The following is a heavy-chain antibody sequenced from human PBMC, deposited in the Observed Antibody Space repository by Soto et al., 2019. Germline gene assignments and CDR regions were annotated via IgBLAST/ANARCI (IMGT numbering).Heavy chain of an antibody. V-gene: IGHV1-69*12. D-gene: IGHD3-3*02. CDR3: ARDKDRQQLGGNYYYILDV. Sequence: QVQLMQSGAEVKKPGSSVKVSCKASGGTFSTSAISWVRQAPGEGLEWVGGIMPVFATPDYAQKFQGRVPISADESTTTAYLDLTSLTTDDTAVYYCARDKDRQQLGGNYYYILDVWGQGTAITVSS. J-gene: IGHJ6*02. CDR1: GGTFSTSA. CDR2: IMPVFATP.